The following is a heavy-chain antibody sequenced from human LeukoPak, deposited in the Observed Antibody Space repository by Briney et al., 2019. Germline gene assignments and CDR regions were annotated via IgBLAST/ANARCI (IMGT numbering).Heavy chain of an antibody. CDR2: INSDGSST. V-gene: IGHV3-74*01. CDR1: GFTFSSYW. Sequence: PGGSLRLSCAASGFTFSSYWMHWVRQAPGKGLVWVSRINSDGSSTSYADSVKGRFTISRDNAKNTLYLQMNSLRAEDTAVYYCARSPLDGYNYLDCWGQGTLVTVSS. D-gene: IGHD5-24*01. CDR3: ARSPLDGYNYLDC. J-gene: IGHJ4*02.